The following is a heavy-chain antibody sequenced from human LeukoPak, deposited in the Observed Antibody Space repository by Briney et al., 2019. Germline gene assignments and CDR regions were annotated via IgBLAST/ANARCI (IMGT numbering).Heavy chain of an antibody. CDR3: AKGRTTVRGVIYY. CDR1: GFTFSSYG. Sequence: GGSLRLSCAASGFTFSSYGMHWVRQAPGKGLEWVAFIRYDGSNKYYADSVKGRFTISRDNSKNTLYLQMNSLRAEDTAVYYCAKGRTTVRGVIYYWGQGTLVTVFS. CDR2: IRYDGSNK. V-gene: IGHV3-30*02. J-gene: IGHJ4*02. D-gene: IGHD3-10*01.